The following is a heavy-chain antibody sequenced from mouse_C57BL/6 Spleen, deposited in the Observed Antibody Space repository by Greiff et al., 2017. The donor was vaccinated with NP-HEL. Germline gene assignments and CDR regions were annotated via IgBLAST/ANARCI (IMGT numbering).Heavy chain of an antibody. CDR2: IYPGDGDT. Sequence: VQVVESGAELVKPGASVKISCKASGYAFSSYWMNWVKQRPGKGLEWIGQIYPGDGDTNYNGKFKGKATLTADKSSSTAYMQLSSLTSEDSAVYFCARKGSNYLYYFDYWGQGTTLTVSS. J-gene: IGHJ2*01. CDR1: GYAFSSYW. CDR3: ARKGSNYLYYFDY. D-gene: IGHD2-5*01. V-gene: IGHV1-80*01.